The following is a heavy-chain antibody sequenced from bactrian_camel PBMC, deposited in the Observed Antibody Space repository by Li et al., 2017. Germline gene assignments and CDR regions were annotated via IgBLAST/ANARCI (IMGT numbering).Heavy chain of an antibody. CDR3: ARAWRWDASACPWSQYNY. CDR1: GYYIYSNRC. Sequence: HVQLVESGGGSVQAGGSLRLSCKASGYYIYSNRCMGWFRQAPGKEREGVAALYPTTEGTLYAEVVKGRFTISLNDAKDTLYLQMNSLKPEDTAIYYCARAWRWDASACPWSQYNYWGQGTQVTVS. D-gene: IGHD3*01. J-gene: IGHJ4*01. CDR2: LYPTTEGT. V-gene: IGHV3S53*01.